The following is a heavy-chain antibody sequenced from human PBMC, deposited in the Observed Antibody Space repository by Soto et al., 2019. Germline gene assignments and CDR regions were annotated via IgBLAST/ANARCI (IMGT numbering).Heavy chain of an antibody. D-gene: IGHD3-3*01. CDR2: IVVGSGNT. Sequence: GSSVKVSCKASGFTFTSSAVQWVRQARGQRLEWIGWIVVGSGNTNYAQKFQERVTITRDMSTSTAYMELSSLRSEDTAVYYCAAESTIFGVVTSDGMDVWGQGTTV. CDR3: AAESTIFGVVTSDGMDV. J-gene: IGHJ6*02. CDR1: GFTFTSSA. V-gene: IGHV1-58*01.